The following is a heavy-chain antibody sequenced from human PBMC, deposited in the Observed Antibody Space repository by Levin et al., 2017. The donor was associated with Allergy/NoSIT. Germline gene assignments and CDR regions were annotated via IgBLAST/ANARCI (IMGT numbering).Heavy chain of an antibody. CDR2: ISSSSSYI. CDR1: GFTFSSYS. Sequence: GGSLRLSCAASGFTFSSYSMNWVRQAPGKGLEWVSSISSSSSYISYADSVKGRFTISRDNAKNSLYLQMNSLRAEDTAVYYCARDLPRYCTSAVCPTEGFDYWGQGTLVTVSS. J-gene: IGHJ4*02. D-gene: IGHD2-8*01. V-gene: IGHV3-21*01. CDR3: ARDLPRYCTSAVCPTEGFDY.